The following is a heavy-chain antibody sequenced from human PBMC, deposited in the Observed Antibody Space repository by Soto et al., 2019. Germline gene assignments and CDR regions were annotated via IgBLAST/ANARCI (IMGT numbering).Heavy chain of an antibody. CDR2: INESGST. CDR3: ARGSGIVALPGELEDVNYDY. J-gene: IGHJ4*02. CDR1: GQSFSGHS. Sequence: QVQLQQWGAGLVKPSETLSLSCAVYGQSFSGHSWAWIRQSPGKGLEWIGEINESGSTYYNPSLKSRVTMSADTSKNQFSLKLSSVSAADTAVYFCARGSGIVALPGELEDVNYDYWGQGTLVNVSS. D-gene: IGHD1-1*01. V-gene: IGHV4-34*01.